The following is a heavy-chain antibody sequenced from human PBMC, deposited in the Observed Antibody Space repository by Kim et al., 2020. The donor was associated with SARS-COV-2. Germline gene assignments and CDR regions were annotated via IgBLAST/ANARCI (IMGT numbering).Heavy chain of an antibody. J-gene: IGHJ4*02. D-gene: IGHD1-26*01. CDR1: GGSVNTADYY. Sequence: SETLSLTCTVSGGSVNTADYYWTWIRQPPGKGLEWIGYIYGSGITNYNSSLKSRVTISVDTPKDQFSLKLSSVTAEDTAVYYCARLGSALDYWGQGTQVTVSS. V-gene: IGHV4-61*08. CDR3: ARLGSALDY. CDR2: IYGSGIT.